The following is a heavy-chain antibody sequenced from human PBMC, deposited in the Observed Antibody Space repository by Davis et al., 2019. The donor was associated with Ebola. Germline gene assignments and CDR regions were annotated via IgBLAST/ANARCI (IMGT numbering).Heavy chain of an antibody. V-gene: IGHV4-59*01. CDR1: GGSISSYY. CDR2: IYYSGST. CDR3: ARADGDYVYFDY. Sequence: SETLSLTCTVSGGSISSYYWSWIRQPPGKGLEWIAYIYYSGSTTYNPSLKSRVTISLDTSKTQFSLKLSSVTAADTAVYYCARADGDYVYFDYWGQGTLVTVSS. J-gene: IGHJ4*02. D-gene: IGHD4-17*01.